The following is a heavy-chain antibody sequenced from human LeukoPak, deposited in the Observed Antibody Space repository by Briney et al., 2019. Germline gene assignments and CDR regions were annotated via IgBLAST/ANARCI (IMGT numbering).Heavy chain of an antibody. CDR2: LYYSGST. CDR3: ARDRLYYYDSSGDHAFDI. Sequence: SETLSLTCTVSGGSISSYYWSWIRQPPGKGLEWIGYLYYSGSTDYNPSLKSRVTISVDTSKNQFSLKLSSVTAADTAVYYCARDRLYYYDSSGDHAFDIWGQGTMVTVSS. J-gene: IGHJ3*02. D-gene: IGHD3-22*01. CDR1: GGSISSYY. V-gene: IGHV4-59*01.